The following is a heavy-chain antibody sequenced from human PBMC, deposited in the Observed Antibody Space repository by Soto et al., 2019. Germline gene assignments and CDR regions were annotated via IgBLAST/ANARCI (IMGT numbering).Heavy chain of an antibody. V-gene: IGHV2-5*02. CDR3: AHSVDTAMPHPGRSDYFDY. Sequence: QITLKESGPTLVKPTQTLTLTCTFSGFSLSTSGVGVGWIRQPPGKALEWLALIYWDDDKRYSPSLKSRLTITKDTSKNQVVLTMTNMDPVDTATYYCAHSVDTAMPHPGRSDYFDYWGQGTLVTVSS. D-gene: IGHD5-18*01. CDR2: IYWDDDK. J-gene: IGHJ4*02. CDR1: GFSLSTSGVG.